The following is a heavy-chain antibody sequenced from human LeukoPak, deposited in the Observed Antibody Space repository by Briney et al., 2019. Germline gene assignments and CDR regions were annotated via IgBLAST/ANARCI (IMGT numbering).Heavy chain of an antibody. CDR3: ARDVIAAAGTYWFDP. J-gene: IGHJ5*02. CDR2: IYYSGST. V-gene: IGHV4-59*01. Sequence: PSETLSLTCTVSGGSISSYYWSWIRQPPGKGLEWIGYIYYSGSTNYNPSPKSRVTISVDTSKNQFSLKLSSVTAADTAVYYCARDVIAAAGTYWFDPWGQGTLVTVSS. CDR1: GGSISSYY. D-gene: IGHD6-13*01.